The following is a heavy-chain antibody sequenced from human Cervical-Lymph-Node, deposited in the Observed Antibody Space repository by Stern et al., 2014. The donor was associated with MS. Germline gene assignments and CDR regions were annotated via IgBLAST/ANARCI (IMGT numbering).Heavy chain of an antibody. CDR2: INHRGST. D-gene: IGHD2-2*01. Sequence: QVQLQQWGAGLLKPSETLSLTCAVYGGSFSGYYWSWIRQSPGKGLEWIGEINHRGSTNYKPSPKSRVTKTADTSKNHFSLKVRSVTAADTAVYYCARGRGHCDSSSCFNWYDPWGQGTLVTVSS. CDR1: GGSFSGYY. J-gene: IGHJ5*02. V-gene: IGHV4-34*01. CDR3: ARGRGHCDSSSCFNWYDP.